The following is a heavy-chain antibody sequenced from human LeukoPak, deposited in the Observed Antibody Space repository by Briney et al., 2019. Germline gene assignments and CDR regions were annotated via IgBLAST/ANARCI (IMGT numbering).Heavy chain of an antibody. V-gene: IGHV3-9*01. Sequence: QPGGSLRLSCAASGFIFDDYAMHWVRQAPGKGLEWVSGISWNSGSIGYADSVKGRFTISRDNAKNSLYLQMNSLRAEDTALYYCAKDRVGYRFAFDIWGQGTMVTASS. J-gene: IGHJ3*02. CDR2: ISWNSGSI. CDR3: AKDRVGYRFAFDI. CDR1: GFIFDDYA. D-gene: IGHD6-13*01.